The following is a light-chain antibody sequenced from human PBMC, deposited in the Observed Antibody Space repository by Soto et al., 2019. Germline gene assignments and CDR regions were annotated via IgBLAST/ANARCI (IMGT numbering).Light chain of an antibody. CDR1: QSVSSSY. CDR2: GAS. CDR3: QQYGSSPLVT. J-gene: IGKJ5*01. Sequence: EIVLTQSPGTLSLSPGERATLSCRASQSVSSSYLGWYQQKPGQAPRLLIYGASSRATGIPDRFSGSGSGTYFTLTISRLEPEDFAVYYCQQYGSSPLVTFGQGTRLEIK. V-gene: IGKV3-20*01.